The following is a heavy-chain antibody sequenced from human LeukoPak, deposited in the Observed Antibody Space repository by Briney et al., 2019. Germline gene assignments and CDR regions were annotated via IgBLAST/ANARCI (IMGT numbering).Heavy chain of an antibody. V-gene: IGHV3-53*01. CDR3: ATSPNWGSPYY. D-gene: IGHD7-27*01. Sequence: GGSLRLSCAASGFTVSSNYMSWVRQAPGKGLEWVSLIYSGGGTYYADSVKGRFTISRDISKNTLYLQMNSLRAEDTAVYYCATSPNWGSPYYWGQGTLVTVSS. J-gene: IGHJ4*02. CDR1: GFTVSSNY. CDR2: IYSGGGT.